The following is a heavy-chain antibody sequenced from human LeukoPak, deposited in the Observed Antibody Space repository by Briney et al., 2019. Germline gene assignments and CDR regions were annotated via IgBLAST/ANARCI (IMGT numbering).Heavy chain of an antibody. CDR2: ISNDAKYI. CDR1: GFTFSSYS. Sequence: GGSLRLSCAASGFTFSSYSMNWVRQAPGKGLEWVSSISNDAKYIYYADSLKGRFTVSRDNAKNSLYLQMNSLAVEDTAVYYCTTPAAGPRAEYSQYWGQGTQVTVSS. V-gene: IGHV3-21*01. J-gene: IGHJ1*01. CDR3: TTPAAGPRAEYSQY. D-gene: IGHD6-13*01.